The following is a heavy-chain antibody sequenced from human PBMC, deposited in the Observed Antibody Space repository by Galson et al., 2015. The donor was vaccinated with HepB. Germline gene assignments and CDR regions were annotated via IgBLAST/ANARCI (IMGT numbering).Heavy chain of an antibody. CDR3: ARGGLVDFWSGYPRAFDY. CDR1: GDSVSSNSAA. Sequence: CAISGDSVSSNSAAWNWIRQSPSRGLEWLGRTYYRSKWYNDYAVSVKSRITINPDTSKNQFSLQLNSVTPEDTAVYYCARGGLVDFWSGYPRAFDYWGQGTLVTVSS. D-gene: IGHD3-3*01. J-gene: IGHJ4*02. V-gene: IGHV6-1*01. CDR2: TYYRSKWYN.